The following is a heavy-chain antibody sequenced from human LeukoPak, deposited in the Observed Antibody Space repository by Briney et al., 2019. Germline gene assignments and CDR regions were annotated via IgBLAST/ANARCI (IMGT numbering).Heavy chain of an antibody. CDR1: GGSISSGGYY. D-gene: IGHD2-2*01. CDR2: IYYSGST. V-gene: IGHV4-31*03. CDR3: ARGYCSSNSRSGPTRFDY. J-gene: IGHJ4*02. Sequence: SETLSLTCTVSGGSISSGGYYWSWIRQHPGKGLEWIGYIYYSGSTYYNPSLKSRVTISVDTSKNQFSLKLSSVTAADTAVYYCARGYCSSNSRSGPTRFDYWGQGTLVTVSS.